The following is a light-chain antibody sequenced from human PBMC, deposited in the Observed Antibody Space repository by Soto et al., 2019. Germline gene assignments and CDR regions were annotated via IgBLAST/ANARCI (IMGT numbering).Light chain of an antibody. V-gene: IGLV1-40*01. J-gene: IGLJ3*02. CDR1: SSNIGAGYD. CDR2: GNT. CDR3: QSYDTSLNDWV. Sequence: QPVLTQPPSVSGAPGQRVTISCTGSSSNIGAGYDVHWYQQLPGTAPKLLIYGNTNRPSGVPDRLSGSKSGTSASLTITGLQADDEADYYCQSYDTSLNDWVFGGGTKVTVL.